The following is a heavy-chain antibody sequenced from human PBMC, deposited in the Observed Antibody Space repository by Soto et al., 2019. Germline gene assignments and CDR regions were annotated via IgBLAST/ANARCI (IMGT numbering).Heavy chain of an antibody. D-gene: IGHD3-10*02. CDR1: GYTFTDYY. CDR3: ARDVLGVFSA. CDR2: INPNSGGT. V-gene: IGHV1-2*02. Sequence: GASVKVSCKASGYTFTDYYIHWVRQAPGQGLEWMGWINPNSGGTNSAQKFQGRVTMTRDTSISTAYMELSTLRSDDTAVFYCARDVLGVFSAWGQGTLVTVSS. J-gene: IGHJ1*01.